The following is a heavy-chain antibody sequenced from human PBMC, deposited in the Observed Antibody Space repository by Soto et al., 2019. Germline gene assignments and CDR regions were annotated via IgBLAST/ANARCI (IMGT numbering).Heavy chain of an antibody. CDR2: ISYDGSNK. D-gene: IGHD6-19*01. V-gene: IGHV3-30*18. CDR1: GFTFSSYG. Sequence: GGSLRLSCAASGFTFSSYGMHWVRQAPGKGLEWVAVISYDGSNKYYADSVKGRFTISRDNSKNTLYLQMNSLRAEDTAVYYCAKVLLSGIAVADNWFDPWGQGTLVTVSS. CDR3: AKVLLSGIAVADNWFDP. J-gene: IGHJ5*02.